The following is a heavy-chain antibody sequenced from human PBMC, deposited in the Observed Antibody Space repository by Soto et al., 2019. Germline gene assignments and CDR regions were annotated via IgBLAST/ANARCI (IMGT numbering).Heavy chain of an antibody. V-gene: IGHV3-53*01. Sequence: EVQLVESGGGLIQPGGSLKLSCAASGFTVGNNYMSWVRQAPGKGLEWVSLIYSTGNTKYADSVKGRFTVSRDNAKNTLYLQMISLRAEYTAVYYCAKDGRGSGSHYNSFGYWGQGTLVTVSS. CDR3: AKDGRGSGSHYNSFGY. J-gene: IGHJ4*02. CDR1: GFTVGNNY. CDR2: IYSTGNT. D-gene: IGHD3-10*01.